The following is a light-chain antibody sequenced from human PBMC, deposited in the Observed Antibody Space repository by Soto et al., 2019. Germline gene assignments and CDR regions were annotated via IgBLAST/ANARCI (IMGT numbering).Light chain of an antibody. J-gene: IGLJ3*02. Sequence: QSALPQPRSVSGSPGQSVTISCTGTSSDVGVNNYVSRYQQYPGKAPKLVIYDVSKRPSGVPDCLSGSKSGNTASLTISGLQAEDEADYYCCSFAGSDTLGVFGGGTKLTVL. V-gene: IGLV2-11*01. CDR1: SSDVGVNNY. CDR3: CSFAGSDTLGV. CDR2: DVS.